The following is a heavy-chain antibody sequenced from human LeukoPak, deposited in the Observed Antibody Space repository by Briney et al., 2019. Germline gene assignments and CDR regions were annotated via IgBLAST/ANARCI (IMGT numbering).Heavy chain of an antibody. Sequence: PSETLSLTCAVYGGSFSGYYWSWIRQPPGKGLEWIGEINHSGSTNYNPSLKSRVTISVDTSKNQFSLKLSSVTAADTAVYYCARDRGRGYSYGYQDYWGQGTLVTVSS. J-gene: IGHJ4*02. D-gene: IGHD5-18*01. CDR1: GGSFSGYY. CDR3: ARDRGRGYSYGYQDY. CDR2: INHSGST. V-gene: IGHV4-34*01.